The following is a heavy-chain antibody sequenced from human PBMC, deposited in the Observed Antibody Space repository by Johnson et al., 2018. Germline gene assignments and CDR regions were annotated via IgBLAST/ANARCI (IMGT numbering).Heavy chain of an antibody. CDR1: GGSVSSGYYY. CDR3: ARLEWRNYDDAMDV. CDR2: IYDTEYP. J-gene: IGHJ6*02. V-gene: IGHV4-61*03. Sequence: QVQLQESGPGLVKPSETLSLTCTVSGGSVSSGYYYWNWIRQPPGKGLEWIGYIYDTEYPNYNPSLKGRVTMSVDTSKNLFSLKLSSVTAADTAVYYCARLEWRNYDDAMDVWGQGTTVTVSS. D-gene: IGHD3-3*01.